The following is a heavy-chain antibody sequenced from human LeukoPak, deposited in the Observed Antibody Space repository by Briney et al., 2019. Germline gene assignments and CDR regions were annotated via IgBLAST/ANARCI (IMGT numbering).Heavy chain of an antibody. J-gene: IGHJ4*02. CDR1: GFIFSDYW. V-gene: IGHV3-7*01. CDR3: AGVKGAYRYGSDY. Sequence: GGSLRLSCAAAGFIFSDYWMNWGRQAPGKGLEWVANIKLDGSEKYYVDSVKGRFTISRDNAKNSLYLQMNSLRAEDTAVYYCAGVKGAYRYGSDYCGQGTLVTVSS. CDR2: IKLDGSEK. D-gene: IGHD5-18*01.